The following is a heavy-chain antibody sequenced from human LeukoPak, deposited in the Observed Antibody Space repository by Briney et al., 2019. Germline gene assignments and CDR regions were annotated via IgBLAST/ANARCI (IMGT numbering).Heavy chain of an antibody. Sequence: GGSLRLSCAASGFTFSNYAMTWVRQAPGKGLEWVSSISSTGNFIYYADPLKGRFTVSRDNAKNSLYLQLNSLRAEDTAVYYCARDLWDHWGQGTLVTVSS. CDR1: GFTFSNYA. J-gene: IGHJ4*02. V-gene: IGHV3-21*01. CDR3: ARDLWDH. CDR2: ISSTGNFI.